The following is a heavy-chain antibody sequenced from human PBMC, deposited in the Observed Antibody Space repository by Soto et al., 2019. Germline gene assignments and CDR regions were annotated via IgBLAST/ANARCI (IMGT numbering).Heavy chain of an antibody. J-gene: IGHJ6*02. V-gene: IGHV1-46*01. CDR3: ARELSLAAHPGYYYGMDV. CDR1: GYTFTSYY. D-gene: IGHD6-6*01. CDR2: INPSGGST. Sequence: GASVKVSCKASGYTFTSYYMHWVRQAPGQGLEWMGIINPSGGSTSYAQKFQGRVTMTRDTSTSTVYMELSSLRSEDTAVYYCARELSLAAHPGYYYGMDVWGQGTTVTVSS.